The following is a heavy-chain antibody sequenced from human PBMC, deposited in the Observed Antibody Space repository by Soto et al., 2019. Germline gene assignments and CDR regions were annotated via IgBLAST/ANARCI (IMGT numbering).Heavy chain of an antibody. D-gene: IGHD2-15*01. CDR2: ISAYNGNT. J-gene: IGHJ4*02. V-gene: IGHV1-18*01. Sequence: QVQLVQSGAEVKKPGASVKVSCKASGYTFTSYGISWVRQAPGQGLEWMGWISAYNGNTNYAQKLQGRVTMTTDTYTSTAYMELRSLRSDDTAVYYCAITERYCSGGSCYYFDYWGQGTLVTVSS. CDR1: GYTFTSYG. CDR3: AITERYCSGGSCYYFDY.